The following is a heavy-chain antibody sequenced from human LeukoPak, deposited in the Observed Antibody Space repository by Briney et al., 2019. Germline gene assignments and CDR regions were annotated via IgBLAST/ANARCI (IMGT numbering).Heavy chain of an antibody. V-gene: IGHV1-2*02. CDR2: INPNSGGT. CDR1: GYTFTGYY. J-gene: IGHJ5*02. CDR3: ARDRYYSSGSGFDP. Sequence: ASVKVSCKASGYTFTGYYMHWVRQAPGQGLEWMGWINPNSGGTNYAQKFQGRVTMTRDTSISTAYMELSRLRSDDTAVYYCARDRYYSSGSGFDPWGQGILVTVSS. D-gene: IGHD6-19*01.